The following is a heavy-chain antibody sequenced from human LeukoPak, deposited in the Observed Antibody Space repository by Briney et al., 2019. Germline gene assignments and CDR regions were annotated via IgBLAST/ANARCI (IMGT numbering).Heavy chain of an antibody. V-gene: IGHV3-23*01. J-gene: IGHJ4*02. Sequence: PGGSLRLSCAASGFTFSSYAMSWVRQAPGKGLEWVSAISGSGGSTYYADSVKGRFTISRDNSKSTLYLQMNSLRAEDTAVYYCAKLGYSSGYYYYFDYWGQGTLVTVSS. CDR3: AKLGYSSGYYYYFDY. CDR1: GFTFSSYA. CDR2: ISGSGGST. D-gene: IGHD3-22*01.